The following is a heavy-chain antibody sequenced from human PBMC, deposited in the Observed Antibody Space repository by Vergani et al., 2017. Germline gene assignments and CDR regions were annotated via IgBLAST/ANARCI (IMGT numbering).Heavy chain of an antibody. V-gene: IGHV3-9*01. J-gene: IGHJ5*02. CDR1: GFTFDDYA. CDR2: ISWNSGSI. D-gene: IGHD2-15*01. Sequence: VQLVESGGGLVQPGRSLRLSCAASGFTFDDYAMHWVRQAPGKGLEWVSGISWNSGSIGYADSVKGRFTISRDNAKNSLYLQMNSLRAEDTALYYCANTGYCSGGSCDSEVPWGQGTLVTVSS. CDR3: ANTGYCSGGSCDSEVP.